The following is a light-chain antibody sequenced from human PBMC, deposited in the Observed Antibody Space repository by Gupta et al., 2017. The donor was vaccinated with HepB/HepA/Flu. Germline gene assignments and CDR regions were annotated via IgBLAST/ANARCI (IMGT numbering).Light chain of an antibody. CDR2: DNY. V-gene: IGLV1-51*01. J-gene: IGLJ3*02. CDR3: GSWDSSLSAEL. CDR1: SSTIGNNY. Sequence: SSTIGNNYVSWYQQLPGTAPKHLIYDNYKRTSGIPDRFSGSKSGTSATLDITGLQTGDEADYYCGSWDSSLSAELFGGGTKLTVL.